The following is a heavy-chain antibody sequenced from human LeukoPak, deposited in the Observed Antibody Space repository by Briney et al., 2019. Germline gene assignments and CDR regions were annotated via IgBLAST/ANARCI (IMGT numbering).Heavy chain of an antibody. CDR2: FYPGDSDT. CDR1: GYSFTSYW. D-gene: IGHD4-17*01. V-gene: IGHV5-51*01. J-gene: IGHJ4*02. Sequence: GESLKISCMGSGYSFTSYWIGWVRQMPGKGLDWMGKFYPGDSDTRNSPSFQGQVTISADKSISTAYLQWSSLKASDTAMYYCARDYGDLDTYYFDYWGQGTLVSVSS. CDR3: ARDYGDLDTYYFDY.